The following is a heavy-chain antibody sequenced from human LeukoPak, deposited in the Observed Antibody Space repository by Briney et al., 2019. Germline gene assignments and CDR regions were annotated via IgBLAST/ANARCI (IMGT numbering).Heavy chain of an antibody. J-gene: IGHJ4*02. CDR2: ICGSGGST. Sequence: GGSLRLSCAASGFTFSSYAMSWVRQAPGKGLEWVSAICGSGGSTYYADSVKGRFTISRDNSKNTLYLQMNRLRADDTAVYYCAKVWLFDYDSSGPDYWGQGTLVTVSS. CDR1: GFTFSSYA. CDR3: AKVWLFDYDSSGPDY. V-gene: IGHV3-23*01. D-gene: IGHD3-22*01.